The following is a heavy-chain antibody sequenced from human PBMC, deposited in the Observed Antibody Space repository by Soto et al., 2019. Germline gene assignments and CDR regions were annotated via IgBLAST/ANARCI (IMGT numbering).Heavy chain of an antibody. CDR2: ISSSGSTI. Sequence: GGSLRLSCAASGFTFAGYAMSWIRQAPGKGLEWVSYISSSGSTIYYADSVKGRFTISRDNAKNSLYLQMNSLRAEDTAVYYCARDHYYDSSGYYGSFDYWGQGTLVTVSS. CDR1: GFTFAGYA. CDR3: ARDHYYDSSGYYGSFDY. V-gene: IGHV3-11*01. J-gene: IGHJ4*02. D-gene: IGHD3-22*01.